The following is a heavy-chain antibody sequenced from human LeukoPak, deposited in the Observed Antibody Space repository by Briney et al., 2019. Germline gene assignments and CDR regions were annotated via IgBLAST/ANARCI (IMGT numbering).Heavy chain of an antibody. CDR2: IYYSGST. Sequence: PSETLSLTCTVSGGSISSYYWSWIRQPPGKGLEWIGYIYYSGSTNYNPSLKSRVTISVDTSKNQFSLKLSSVTAADTAVYYCARGGGGRYCSSTSCSTQTNNWFDPRGQGTLVTVSS. V-gene: IGHV4-59*01. CDR3: ARGGGGRYCSSTSCSTQTNNWFDP. J-gene: IGHJ5*02. D-gene: IGHD2-2*01. CDR1: GGSISSYY.